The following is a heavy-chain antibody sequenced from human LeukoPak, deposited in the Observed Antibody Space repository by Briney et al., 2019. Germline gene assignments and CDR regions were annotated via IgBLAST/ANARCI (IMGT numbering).Heavy chain of an antibody. CDR3: AKDGDWELLGLFDY. V-gene: IGHV3-23*01. D-gene: IGHD1-26*01. Sequence: GGSLRLSCAASGFTFSSYSMNWVRQAPGKGLEWVSAISGSGGSTYYADSVKGRFTISRDNSKNTLYLQMNSLRAEDTAVYYCAKDGDWELLGLFDYWGQGTLVTVSS. CDR1: GFTFSSYS. J-gene: IGHJ4*02. CDR2: ISGSGGST.